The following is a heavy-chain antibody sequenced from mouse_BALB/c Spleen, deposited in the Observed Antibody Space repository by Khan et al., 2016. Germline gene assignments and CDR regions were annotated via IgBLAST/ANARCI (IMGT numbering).Heavy chain of an antibody. J-gene: IGHJ2*01. Sequence: EVQLQESGPSLVKPSQTLSITCSVTGDSITSGYWNWIRKFPGNNLEYMGYTSYSGSTYYTPSLNSRISITAYRANSQYYMGLNSVTTEDTAAYAGAKYDGYYYFDDWGQGTTRTVSS. CDR2: TSYSGST. D-gene: IGHD2-3*01. CDR1: GDSITSGY. V-gene: IGHV3-8*02. CDR3: AKYDGYYYFDD.